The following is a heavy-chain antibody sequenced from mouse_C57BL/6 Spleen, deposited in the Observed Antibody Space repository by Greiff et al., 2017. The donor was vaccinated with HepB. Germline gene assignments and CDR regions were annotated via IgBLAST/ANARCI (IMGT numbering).Heavy chain of an antibody. J-gene: IGHJ4*01. D-gene: IGHD1-1*01. CDR1: GYTFTSYW. CDR3: ARSEHYYGSSYAMDY. V-gene: IGHV1-53*01. CDR2: INPSNGGT. Sequence: QVQLQQPGTELVKPGASVKLSCKASGYTFTSYWMHWVKQRPGQGLEWIGNINPSNGGTNYNEKFKSKATLTVDKSSSTAYMQLSSLTSEDAAVYYCARSEHYYGSSYAMDYWGQGTSVTVSS.